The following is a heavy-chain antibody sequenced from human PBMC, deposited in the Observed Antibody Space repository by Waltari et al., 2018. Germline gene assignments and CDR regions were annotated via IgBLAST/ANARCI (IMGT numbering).Heavy chain of an antibody. CDR1: GGSFSGYY. CDR3: ARHGLRDCTNGVCSFQGMDV. V-gene: IGHV4-34*01. D-gene: IGHD2-8*01. J-gene: IGHJ6*02. Sequence: QVQLQQWGAGLLKPSETLSLTCAVYGGSFSGYYWSWIRQPPGKGLEWIGEINHSGSTNYNPSLKSRVTISVDTSKNQFSLKLSSVTAADTAVYYCARHGLRDCTNGVCSFQGMDVWGQGTTVTVSS. CDR2: INHSGST.